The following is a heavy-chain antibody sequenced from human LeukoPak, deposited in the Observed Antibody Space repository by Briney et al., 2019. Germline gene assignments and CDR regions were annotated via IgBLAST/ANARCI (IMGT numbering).Heavy chain of an antibody. V-gene: IGHV3-48*04. D-gene: IGHD6-6*01. Sequence: GGSLRLSCAASGFTFSSYAMSWVRQAPGKGLEWVSYISSSGSTIYYADSVKGRFTISRDNAKNSLYLQMNSLRAEDTAVYYCAREASSSSGLIDYWGQGTLVTVSS. CDR1: GFTFSSYA. J-gene: IGHJ4*02. CDR3: AREASSSSGLIDY. CDR2: ISSSGSTI.